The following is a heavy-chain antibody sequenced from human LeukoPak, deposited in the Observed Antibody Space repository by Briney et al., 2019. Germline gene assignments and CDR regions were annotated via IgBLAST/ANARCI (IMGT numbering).Heavy chain of an antibody. CDR3: ARERPPRIAVAGTVNYYYMDV. CDR1: GGSISSSNW. Sequence: SGTLSLTCAVSGGSISSSNWWSWVRQPPGKGLEWIGEIYHSGSTNYNPSLKSRVTISVDTSKNQFSLKLSSVTAADTAVYYCARERPPRIAVAGTVNYYYMDVWGKGTTVTVSS. D-gene: IGHD6-19*01. CDR2: IYHSGST. J-gene: IGHJ6*03. V-gene: IGHV4-4*02.